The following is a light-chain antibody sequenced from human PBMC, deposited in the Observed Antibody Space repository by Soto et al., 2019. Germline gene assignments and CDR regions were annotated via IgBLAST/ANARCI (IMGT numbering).Light chain of an antibody. V-gene: IGKV1-33*01. CDR1: QNINNY. J-gene: IGKJ2*01. CDR3: QQYNSYSYT. Sequence: DIQMTQSPSSLSASVGDRVTITCQASQNINNYLNWYQQKPGRAPKLLIYDASNLEAGVPSRFRGSGSGTEFTLTISSLQPDDFATYYCQQYNSYSYTFGQGTKLEIK. CDR2: DAS.